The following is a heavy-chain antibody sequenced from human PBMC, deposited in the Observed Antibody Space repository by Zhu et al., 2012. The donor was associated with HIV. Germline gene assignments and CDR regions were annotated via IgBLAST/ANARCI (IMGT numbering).Heavy chain of an antibody. V-gene: IGHV4-4*02. CDR3: ARDTDYGDYGKTFDI. J-gene: IGHJ3*02. D-gene: IGHD4-17*01. CDR2: IYHSGST. Sequence: QVQLQESGPGLVKPSGTLSLTCAVSGGSISSSNWWSWVRQPPGKGLEWIGEIYHSGSTNYNPSLKSRVTTSVDKSKNQFSLKLSSVTAADTAVYYCARDTDYGDYGKTFDIWGQGTMVTVSS. CDR1: GGSISSSNW.